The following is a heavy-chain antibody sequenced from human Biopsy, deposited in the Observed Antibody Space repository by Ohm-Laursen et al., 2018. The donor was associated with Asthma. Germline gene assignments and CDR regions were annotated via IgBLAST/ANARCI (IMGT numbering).Heavy chain of an antibody. Sequence: SDTLSLTCTVSGGSIRSHDWTWIRLPPGKGLEYIGDVSHTGSTNYNPSLKSRVTMSLDTSKNQFSLRLTSVNPADTAVYYCARLADCSGGACYSYGWFDPWGQGTRVTVSS. V-gene: IGHV4-59*07. CDR3: ARLADCSGGACYSYGWFDP. J-gene: IGHJ5*02. CDR2: VSHTGST. D-gene: IGHD2-15*01. CDR1: GGSIRSHD.